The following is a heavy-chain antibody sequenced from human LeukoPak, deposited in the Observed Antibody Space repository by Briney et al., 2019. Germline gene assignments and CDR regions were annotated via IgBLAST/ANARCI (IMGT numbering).Heavy chain of an antibody. D-gene: IGHD2-21*01. Sequence: GESLKISCKHSEYSFPNYCIGWVRQMPGKGLEWMGIIYPDDSDTRYSPSFQGQVTISADKSISTAYLQWSSLKASDSAMYYCARVLIRGDEIDYWGQGTLVTVSS. V-gene: IGHV5-51*01. J-gene: IGHJ4*02. CDR3: ARVLIRGDEIDY. CDR2: IYPDDSDT. CDR1: EYSFPNYC.